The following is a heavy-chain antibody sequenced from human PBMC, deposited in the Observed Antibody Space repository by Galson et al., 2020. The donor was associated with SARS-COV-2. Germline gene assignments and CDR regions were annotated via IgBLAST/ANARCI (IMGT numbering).Heavy chain of an antibody. J-gene: IGHJ4*02. Sequence: ASVKVYCKASGYTINRYGISWVRQAPGQGLEWMGWISDYNGNTNYAQRFQGRVTMTTDTSTRTAYMELRSLRSDDTAVYYCARAWDSSTWKTYFDYWGQGTLVTVSS. V-gene: IGHV1-18*01. CDR3: ARAWDSSTWKTYFDY. D-gene: IGHD6-13*01. CDR1: GYTINRYG. CDR2: ISDYNGNT.